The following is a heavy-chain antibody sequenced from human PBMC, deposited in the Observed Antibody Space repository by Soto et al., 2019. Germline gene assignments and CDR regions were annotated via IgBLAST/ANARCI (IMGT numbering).Heavy chain of an antibody. CDR2: TWYDGTKK. V-gene: IGHV3-33*01. CDR1: GFTFSSYG. D-gene: IGHD2-15*01. Sequence: HVQLVESEGGVVQPGRSLRLSCAASGFTFSSYGMHWVRQAPGKGLEWVALTWYDGTKKYYADSVKGRFTISRDNSKNTLYLQMNSLRVEDTAVYYCARYCSGGSCYPYYYGMDFWGQGTTVTVSS. CDR3: ARYCSGGSCYPYYYGMDF. J-gene: IGHJ6*02.